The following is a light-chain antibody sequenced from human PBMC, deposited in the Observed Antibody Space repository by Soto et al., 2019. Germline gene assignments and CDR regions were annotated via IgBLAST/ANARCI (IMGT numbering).Light chain of an antibody. CDR1: QSIRTY. CDR2: AAS. V-gene: IGKV1-39*01. J-gene: IGKJ1*01. Sequence: DIQMTQSPSSLSASVGDRVTITCRASQSIRTYLNWYQQKPGKAPKFLIYAASTLQSGVPSRFSGSGSGTDSTLTISSLQPEDFATYYCQQTYSNPRTFGQGTKV. CDR3: QQTYSNPRT.